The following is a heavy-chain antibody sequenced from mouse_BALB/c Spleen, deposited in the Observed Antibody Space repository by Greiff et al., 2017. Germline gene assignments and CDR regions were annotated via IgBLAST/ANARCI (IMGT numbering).Heavy chain of an antibody. CDR1: GFSLTSYG. J-gene: IGHJ4*01. V-gene: IGHV2-9*02. Sequence: VQLKESGPGLVAPSQSLSITCTVSGFSLTSYGVHWVRQPPGKGLEWLGVIWAGGSTNYNSALMSRLSISKDNSKSQVFLKMNSLQTDDTAMYYCARDRATNWDYAMDYWGQGTSVTVSS. CDR3: ARDRATNWDYAMDY. CDR2: IWAGGST. D-gene: IGHD4-1*01.